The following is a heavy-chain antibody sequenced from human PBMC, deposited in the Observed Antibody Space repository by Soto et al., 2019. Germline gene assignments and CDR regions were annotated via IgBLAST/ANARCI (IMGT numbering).Heavy chain of an antibody. CDR1: GFTFSSYQ. V-gene: IGHV3-74*03. D-gene: IGHD2-21*01. CDR3: AREIETPGDWYFDL. CDR2: ITRDGSTT. Sequence: EVQLVESGGGLVQPGGSLRLSCAASGFTFSSYQMHWVRQAPGKGLVWVSRITRDGSTTMYADSVKGRFTISRDNAKNTLYLQMNSRRAEDTAVFYCAREIETPGDWYFDLWGRGTLVTVSS. J-gene: IGHJ2*01.